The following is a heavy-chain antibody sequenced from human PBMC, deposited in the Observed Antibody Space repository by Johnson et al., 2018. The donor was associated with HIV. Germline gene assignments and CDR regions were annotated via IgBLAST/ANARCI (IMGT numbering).Heavy chain of an antibody. Sequence: QVQLVESGGGVVQPGGSLRLSCAASGFTFSSYGMHWVRQAPGKGLEWVAFIRYDGSNKYYADSVKGRFTISRDNSKNTLYLQMNSLRAEDTAVYYCARSTMTTFIVLDIWGQGTMVTVSS. J-gene: IGHJ3*02. CDR2: IRYDGSNK. V-gene: IGHV3-30*02. CDR3: ARSTMTTFIVLDI. D-gene: IGHD4-17*01. CDR1: GFTFSSYG.